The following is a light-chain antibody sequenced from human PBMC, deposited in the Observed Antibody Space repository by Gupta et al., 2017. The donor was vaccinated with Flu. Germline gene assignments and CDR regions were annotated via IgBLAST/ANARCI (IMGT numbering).Light chain of an antibody. CDR2: DAS. V-gene: IGKV3-20*01. CDR1: QTINNNY. J-gene: IGKJ2*03. CDR3: QQYGTSSLYS. Sequence: IVMMQCLATLSLSAGERAILTCRASQTINNNYLAWYQQKHGQAPRLLLFDASSRATGVPDRFSGSGSGTDFTLTISRLEPEDFAVYYCQQYGTSSLYSFGRGTKLEI.